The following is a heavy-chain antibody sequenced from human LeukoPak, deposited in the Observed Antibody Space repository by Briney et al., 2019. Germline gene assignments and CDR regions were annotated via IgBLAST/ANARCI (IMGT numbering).Heavy chain of an antibody. CDR2: IRFDGSNI. CDR1: GISFSAHG. D-gene: IGHD1-26*01. V-gene: IGHV3-33*01. Sequence: GGSLRLSYAASGISFSAHGMHWVRQAPGKGLEWVAIIRFDGSNIHYADSVKGRFTISRDNSKNTLYLQMNSLRAEDTAVYYCVRDGVGATTYFGYFDHWGQGNLVTVSS. J-gene: IGHJ4*02. CDR3: VRDGVGATTYFGYFDH.